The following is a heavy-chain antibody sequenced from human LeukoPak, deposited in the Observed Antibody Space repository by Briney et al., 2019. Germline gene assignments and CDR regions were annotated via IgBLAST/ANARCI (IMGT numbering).Heavy chain of an antibody. V-gene: IGHV3-74*01. J-gene: IGHJ4*02. D-gene: IGHD5-24*01. Sequence: GGSLRLSCAASGFTFSSYWMHWVRQAPGKGLMWVSRINSDGSSTSYADSVKGRFTISRDNAKNTLYLQMNSLRAEDTAVYYCARDRDGCNSFDYWGQGTLVTVSS. CDR2: INSDGSST. CDR1: GFTFSSYW. CDR3: ARDRDGCNSFDY.